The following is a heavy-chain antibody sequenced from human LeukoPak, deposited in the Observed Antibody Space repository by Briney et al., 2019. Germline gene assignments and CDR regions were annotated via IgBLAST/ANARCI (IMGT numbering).Heavy chain of an antibody. V-gene: IGHV4-38-2*02. CDR1: GYSISSGYY. J-gene: IGHJ4*02. CDR3: ARGESLTIFGVVIGNFDY. Sequence: SETLSLTCTVSGYSISSGYYWGWIRQPPGKGLEWIGSIYHSGSTYYNPSLKSRVTISVDTSKNQFSLKLSSVTAADTAVYYCARGESLTIFGVVIGNFDYWGQGTLVTVSS. CDR2: IYHSGST. D-gene: IGHD3-3*01.